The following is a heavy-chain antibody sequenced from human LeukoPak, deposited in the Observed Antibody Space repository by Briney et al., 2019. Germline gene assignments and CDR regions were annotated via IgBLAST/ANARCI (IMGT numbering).Heavy chain of an antibody. CDR1: GSTFSSYW. Sequence: GGSLRLSCAASGSTFSSYWMSWVRQAPGKGLEWVAHIKQDGSEKYYVDSVKGRFTISRDNAKNSLYLQMNSLRAEDTAVYYCARDWPYSGYDDPDYWGQGTLVTVSS. CDR2: IKQDGSEK. D-gene: IGHD5-12*01. V-gene: IGHV3-7*03. CDR3: ARDWPYSGYDDPDY. J-gene: IGHJ4*02.